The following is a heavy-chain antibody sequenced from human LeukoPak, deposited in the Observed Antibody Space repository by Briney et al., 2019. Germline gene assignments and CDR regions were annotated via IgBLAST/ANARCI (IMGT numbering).Heavy chain of an antibody. CDR2: IRNDGSNK. V-gene: IGHV3-30*02. D-gene: IGHD3-9*01. CDR1: GFTFSSYG. Sequence: PGGSLRLSCAASGFTFSSYGMHWVRQAPGKGLEWVAFIRNDGSNKYYADSVKGRFTISRDNSKNTLYLQMNSLRAEDTAVYYCAKGETYYDILTGYYQDYYMDVWGKGTTVTISS. J-gene: IGHJ6*03. CDR3: AKGETYYDILTGYYQDYYMDV.